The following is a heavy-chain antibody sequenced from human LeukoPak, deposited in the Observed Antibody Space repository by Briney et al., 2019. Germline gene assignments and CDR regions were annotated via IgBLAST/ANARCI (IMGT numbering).Heavy chain of an antibody. CDR2: ISSSGSTI. Sequence: PGGSLRLSCAASGFTFSSYEMNWVRQAPGKGLEWISYISSSGSTIYYADSVKGRFTISRDNAKNSLYLQLNSLRVEDTAVYYCARDISGWSTHDYRGQGTLVTVSS. D-gene: IGHD6-19*01. J-gene: IGHJ4*02. CDR1: GFTFSSYE. CDR3: ARDISGWSTHDY. V-gene: IGHV3-48*03.